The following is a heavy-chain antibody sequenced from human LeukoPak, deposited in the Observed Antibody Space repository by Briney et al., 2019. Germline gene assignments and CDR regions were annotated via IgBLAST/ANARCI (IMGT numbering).Heavy chain of an antibody. J-gene: IGHJ6*03. CDR3: AKGLRTGVGPYMGYHYYMDV. D-gene: IGHD3-16*01. CDR1: GFTFSSYA. Sequence: GGSLRLSCAASGFTFSSYAMSWVRQAPGKGLKWVSTINDNGAGTYCADSVKGRFTISRDNSYNTVSLQMNSLRDEDTGVYYCAKGLRTGVGPYMGYHYYMDVWGKGATVTVSS. V-gene: IGHV3-23*01. CDR2: INDNGAGT.